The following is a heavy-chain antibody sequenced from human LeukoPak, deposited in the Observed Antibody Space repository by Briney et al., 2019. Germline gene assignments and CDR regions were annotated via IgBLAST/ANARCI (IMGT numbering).Heavy chain of an antibody. CDR3: TRGIPVAATRGYFDY. D-gene: IGHD2-15*01. J-gene: IGHJ4*02. CDR2: VNNDGSST. CDR1: GFSFSSYW. Sequence: GGSLRLSCAASGFSFSSYWMHWVRQAPGKGLVWVSRVNNDGSSTTYADSVRGRFTISRDNAKNTLYLQMNSLRAEDTAVYCCTRGIPVAATRGYFDYWGQGTLVTVSS. V-gene: IGHV3-74*01.